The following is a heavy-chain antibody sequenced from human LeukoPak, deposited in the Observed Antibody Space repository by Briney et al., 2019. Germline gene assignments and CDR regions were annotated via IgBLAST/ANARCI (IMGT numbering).Heavy chain of an antibody. CDR3: GRDAADVYNYGIQY. V-gene: IGHV3-23*01. CDR2: ITSSGGST. Sequence: GGSLRLSCAASGFTFSTYAMSWVRQAPGKGLEWVSGITSSGGSTSYADSVKGRFTISRDNSKNTLFLQMNNLRAEDTAVYFCGRDAADVYNYGIQYWGQGTLVTVSS. J-gene: IGHJ4*02. CDR1: GFTFSTYA. D-gene: IGHD5-24*01.